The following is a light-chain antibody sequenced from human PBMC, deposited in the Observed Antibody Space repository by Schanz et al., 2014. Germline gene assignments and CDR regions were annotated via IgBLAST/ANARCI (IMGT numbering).Light chain of an antibody. V-gene: IGKV3-20*01. Sequence: EIVLTQSPGTLSLSPGERATLSCRASQSLSSNYLAWYQQKPGQAPRLLIYGASTRATGIPDRFSGSGSGTDFTLTINRLEPEDFAVYYCQQYGSSALTFGGGTKVEIK. CDR1: QSLSSNY. J-gene: IGKJ4*01. CDR3: QQYGSSALT. CDR2: GAS.